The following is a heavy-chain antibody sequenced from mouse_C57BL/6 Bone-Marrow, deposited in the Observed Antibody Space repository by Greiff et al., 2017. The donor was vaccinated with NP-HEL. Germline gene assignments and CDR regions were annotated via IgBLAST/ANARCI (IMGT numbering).Heavy chain of an antibody. V-gene: IGHV14-4*01. CDR2: IDPENGDT. Sequence: VQLKQSGAELVRPGASVKLSCTASGFNIKDDYMHWVKQRPEQGLEWIGWIDPENGDTEYGSKFQGKATITADTSSNTAYLQLSSLTSEDTAVYYCTTNGNFDYWGQGTTLTVSS. CDR1: GFNIKDDY. CDR3: TTNGNFDY. J-gene: IGHJ2*01. D-gene: IGHD2-1*01.